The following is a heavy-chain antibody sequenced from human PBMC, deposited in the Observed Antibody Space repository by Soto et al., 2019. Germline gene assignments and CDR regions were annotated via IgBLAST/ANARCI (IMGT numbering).Heavy chain of an antibody. J-gene: IGHJ6*02. CDR1: GFTFSSYG. CDR2: IWYNGSDK. Sequence: LRLSCAASGFTFSSYGMHWVRQAPGKGLEWVAVIWYNGSDKKYADSVKGRFTISRDNSEKTLYLQMNSLRAEDTAVYYCARDRSVPRYGMDVWGQGTTVTVSS. D-gene: IGHD6-6*01. CDR3: ARDRSVPRYGMDV. V-gene: IGHV3-33*01.